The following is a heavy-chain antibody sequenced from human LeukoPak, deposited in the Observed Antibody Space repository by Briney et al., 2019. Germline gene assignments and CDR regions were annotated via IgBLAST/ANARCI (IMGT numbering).Heavy chain of an antibody. J-gene: IGHJ4*02. V-gene: IGHV3-7*03. CDR2: IKQDGSEK. CDR3: VKSRRVGANQRGLFDY. D-gene: IGHD1-26*01. CDR1: GFTFSSSA. Sequence: GGSLRLSCAASGFTFSSSAMSWVRQAPGKGLEWVANIKQDGSEKYYVDSVEGRFTISRDNSKNTVYLQMNSLRADDTAVYYCVKSRRVGANQRGLFDYWGQGTLVTVSP.